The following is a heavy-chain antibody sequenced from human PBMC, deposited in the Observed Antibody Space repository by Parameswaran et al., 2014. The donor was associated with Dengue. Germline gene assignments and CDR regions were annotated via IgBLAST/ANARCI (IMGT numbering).Heavy chain of an antibody. Sequence: PGKGLEWIGYIYYSGSTNYNPSLKSRVTISVDTSKNQFSLKLSSVTAADTAVYYCARGPGPKDYYYYYMDVWGKGTTVTVSS. D-gene: IGHD3-10*01. CDR3: ARGPGPKDYYYYYMDV. CDR2: IYYSGST. V-gene: IGHV4-59*13. J-gene: IGHJ6*03.